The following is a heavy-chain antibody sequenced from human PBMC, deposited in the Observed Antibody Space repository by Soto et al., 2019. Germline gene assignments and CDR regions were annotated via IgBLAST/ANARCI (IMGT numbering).Heavy chain of an antibody. V-gene: IGHV3-7*04. J-gene: IGHJ6*02. CDR2: TNQDGSGK. CDR1: GFPFSGYW. Sequence: EAQLVESGGGLVQPGGSLRLSCAASGFPFSGYWMSWVRHTPGKGLEWVANTNQDGSGKYYMDSVKGRFIISRDNTENSLYLQMNSLGDDDTGVYYCARDGYHYVMDLWGQGTTVTVSS. CDR3: ARDGYHYVMDL.